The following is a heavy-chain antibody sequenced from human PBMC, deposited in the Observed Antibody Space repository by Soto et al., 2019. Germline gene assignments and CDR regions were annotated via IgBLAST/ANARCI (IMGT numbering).Heavy chain of an antibody. D-gene: IGHD6-13*01. CDR1: GYTFTSHA. J-gene: IGHJ5*02. Sequence: QVQLVQSGAEEKKPGASVKVSCKASGYTFTSHAMHWVRQAPGQRPEWMGWINAGNGNTKYSQKFQGRVTITTDTSASTAYMELSSLRSEDTAVYYCARDGIAAAGTSWFDPWGQGTLVTVSS. CDR2: INAGNGNT. CDR3: ARDGIAAAGTSWFDP. V-gene: IGHV1-3*05.